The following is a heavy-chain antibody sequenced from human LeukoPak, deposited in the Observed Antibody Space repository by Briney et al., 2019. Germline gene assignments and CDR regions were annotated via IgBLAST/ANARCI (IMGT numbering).Heavy chain of an antibody. CDR1: GSTFSSYW. V-gene: IGHV3-74*01. D-gene: IGHD3-22*01. CDR3: ARVVYYYDSSGYPNAFDI. Sequence: GGSLRLSCAASGSTFSSYWMHWVRQAPGKGLVWVSRINSDGSSISYADSVKGRFTISRDNAKNTLYLQMNSLRAEDTAVYYCARVVYYYDSSGYPNAFDIWGQGTMVTVSS. CDR2: INSDGSSI. J-gene: IGHJ3*02.